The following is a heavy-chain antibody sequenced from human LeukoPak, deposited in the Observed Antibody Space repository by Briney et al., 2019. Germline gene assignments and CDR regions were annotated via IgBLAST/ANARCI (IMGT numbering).Heavy chain of an antibody. CDR3: ARDPLMVVVPAAIEFDP. J-gene: IGHJ5*02. CDR2: INPSGGST. V-gene: IGHV1-46*01. D-gene: IGHD2-2*02. CDR1: GYTFTSYY. Sequence: ASVKVSCKASGYTFTSYYMHWVRQAPGQGLEWMGIINPSGGSTSYAQKFQGRVTMTRDTSTSTVYMELSSLRSEDTAVYYCARDPLMVVVPAAIEFDPWGQGTLVTVSS.